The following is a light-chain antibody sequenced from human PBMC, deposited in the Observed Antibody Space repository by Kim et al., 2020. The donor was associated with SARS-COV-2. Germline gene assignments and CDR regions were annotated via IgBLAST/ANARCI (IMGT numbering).Light chain of an antibody. CDR1: QSVSRN. J-gene: IGKJ2*02. Sequence: EIVMTQSPVTLSVSPGERATLSCRASQSVSRNLAWYQQKPGQAPRLLMYDASTRATGTPARFSGSGSGTEFTLTISSLQSEDFAVYYCQHYNNWCTFGQGTTVEI. V-gene: IGKV3-15*01. CDR3: QHYNNWCT. CDR2: DAS.